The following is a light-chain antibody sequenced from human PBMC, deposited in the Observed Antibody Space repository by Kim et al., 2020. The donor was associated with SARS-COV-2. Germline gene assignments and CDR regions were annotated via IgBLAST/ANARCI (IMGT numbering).Light chain of an antibody. V-gene: IGLV3-1*01. CDR1: KLGDRY. CDR3: QAWDSSTGV. Sequence: SYELTQPPSVSVSPGQTASITCSGDKLGDRYSCWYQQKPGQSPVLVIYQDTKRPSGIPERFSGSKSGNTATLTISGTQAMDEADYYCQAWDSSTGVFGTG. CDR2: QDT. J-gene: IGLJ1*01.